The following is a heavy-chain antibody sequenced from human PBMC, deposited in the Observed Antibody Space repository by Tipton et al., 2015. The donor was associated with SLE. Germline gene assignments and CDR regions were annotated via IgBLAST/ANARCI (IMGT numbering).Heavy chain of an antibody. CDR3: AGRKYYYMDV. J-gene: IGHJ6*03. V-gene: IGHV4-39*01. Sequence: TLSLTCSVSGDSFYSSHDQWDWIRQSPGEGLEWFGSRSSGGSTYYNPPLKSRVTISVDMSKSQFSLNLNLVTAADTAIYYCAGRKYYYMDVWGKGATVTVSS. CDR1: GDSFYSSHDQ. CDR2: RSSGGST.